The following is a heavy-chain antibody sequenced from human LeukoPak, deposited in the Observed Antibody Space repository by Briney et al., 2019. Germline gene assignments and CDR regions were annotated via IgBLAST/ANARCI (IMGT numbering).Heavy chain of an antibody. D-gene: IGHD4-23*01. J-gene: IGHJ6*03. CDR2: ISAHNGNS. V-gene: IGHV1-18*01. Sequence: ASVKVSCKASGYTFTSYGIRWVRQAPGQGLEWMGWISAHNGNSNYAQKFQGRVTMTTDTSTSTAYMEVRSLRSDDTAVYYCAAYYGGLASYYYYYMDVWGKGTTVTVSS. CDR1: GYTFTSYG. CDR3: AAYYGGLASYYYYYMDV.